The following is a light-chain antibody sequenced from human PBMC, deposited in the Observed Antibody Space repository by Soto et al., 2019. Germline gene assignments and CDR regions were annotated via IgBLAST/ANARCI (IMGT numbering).Light chain of an antibody. Sequence: DIQLTQSPSFLSASVGDRVTITCRASQGISSFVAWYQQKPGKAPKLLIYAASTLQSGVLSRFSGSGSGTEFTLTIRSLQPEDFATYYCQQRQSYPLTFGPGTKVDIK. J-gene: IGKJ3*01. CDR3: QQRQSYPLT. CDR1: QGISSF. CDR2: AAS. V-gene: IGKV1-9*01.